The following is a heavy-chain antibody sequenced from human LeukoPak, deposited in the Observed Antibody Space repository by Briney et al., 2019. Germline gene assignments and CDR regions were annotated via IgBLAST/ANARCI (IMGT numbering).Heavy chain of an antibody. Sequence: GGSLRVSCAASGLTFSTYWMSWVRQAPGKGVEWVANIKQDGSEKYYVDSVKGRFTISRDNAKNSLYLQMNSLRAEDTAVYYCARTYDFGRGPPGDAFDNWGQGTLVTVPS. CDR2: IKQDGSEK. V-gene: IGHV3-7*01. CDR3: ARTYDFGRGPPGDAFDN. CDR1: GLTFSTYW. D-gene: IGHD3-3*01. J-gene: IGHJ3*02.